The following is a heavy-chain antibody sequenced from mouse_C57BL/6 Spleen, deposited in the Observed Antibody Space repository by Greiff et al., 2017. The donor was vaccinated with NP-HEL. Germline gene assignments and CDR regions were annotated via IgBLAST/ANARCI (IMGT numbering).Heavy chain of an antibody. J-gene: IGHJ3*01. V-gene: IGHV1-18*01. CDR1: GYTFTDYN. CDR2: INPNNGGT. D-gene: IGHD1-1*01. Sequence: VQLQQSGPELVKPGASVKIPCKASGYTFTDYNMDWVKQSHGKSLEWIGDINPNNGGTIYNQKFKGKATLTVDKSSSTAYMELRSLTSEDTAVYYCARKEGNYYGRTWFAYWGQGTLVTVSA. CDR3: ARKEGNYYGRTWFAY.